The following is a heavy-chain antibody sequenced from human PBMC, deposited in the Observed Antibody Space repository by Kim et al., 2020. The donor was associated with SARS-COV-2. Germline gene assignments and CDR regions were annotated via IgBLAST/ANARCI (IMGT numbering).Heavy chain of an antibody. J-gene: IGHJ6*02. CDR1: GDTFSSYA. D-gene: IGHD5-12*01. Sequence: SVKVSCKASGDTFSSYAISWVRQAPGQGLEWMGGIIPSGGRASYAQKLQGRVTITADESTSTAYMELSSLRSEDTAVYYCAREGEVPRGGYNRDYSYCMGDWGQGTPVTVSS. CDR3: AREGEVPRGGYNRDYSYCMGD. CDR2: IIPSGGRA. V-gene: IGHV1-69*13.